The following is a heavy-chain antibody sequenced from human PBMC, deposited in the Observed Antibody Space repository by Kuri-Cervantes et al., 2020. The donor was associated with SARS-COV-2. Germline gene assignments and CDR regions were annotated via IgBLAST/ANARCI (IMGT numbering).Heavy chain of an antibody. J-gene: IGHJ4*02. CDR2: IYYSGST. CDR3: ARVREFYEIDY. V-gene: IGHV4-34*01. Sequence: SETLSLTCAFYGESFSGYYWNWIRQSPGKGLEWIRYIYYSGSTYYNPSLKSRVTISVDTSKNQFSLKLSSVTAADTAVYYCARVREFYEIDYWGQGTLVTVSS. D-gene: IGHD2/OR15-2a*01. CDR1: GESFSGYY.